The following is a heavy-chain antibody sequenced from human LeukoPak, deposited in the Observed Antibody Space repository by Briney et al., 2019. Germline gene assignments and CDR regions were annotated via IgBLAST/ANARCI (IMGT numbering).Heavy chain of an antibody. CDR3: AGRYCSSTSCHYFDY. D-gene: IGHD2-2*01. V-gene: IGHV1-8*01. Sequence: ASVKVSCKASGYTFTSYGINWVRQATGQGLEWMGWMNPNSGNTGYAQKFQGRVTMTRNTSISTAYMELSSLRSEDTAVYYCAGRYCSSTSCHYFDYWGQGTLVTVSS. CDR2: MNPNSGNT. CDR1: GYTFTSYG. J-gene: IGHJ4*02.